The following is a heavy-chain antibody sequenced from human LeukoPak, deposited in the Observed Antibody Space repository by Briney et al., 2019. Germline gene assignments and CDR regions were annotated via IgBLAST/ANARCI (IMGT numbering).Heavy chain of an antibody. CDR3: ARAIWCGGDCYSGWFDP. D-gene: IGHD2-21*02. Sequence: GGSLRLSCAASGFTFSTYAMSWVRQIPGKGLEWVSAISGSDDGTYYADSVKGRFTISRDTSKNTLYLQMNSLRAEDTAVYYCARAIWCGGDCYSGWFDPWGQGTLVTVSS. CDR2: ISGSDDGT. J-gene: IGHJ5*02. CDR1: GFTFSTYA. V-gene: IGHV3-23*01.